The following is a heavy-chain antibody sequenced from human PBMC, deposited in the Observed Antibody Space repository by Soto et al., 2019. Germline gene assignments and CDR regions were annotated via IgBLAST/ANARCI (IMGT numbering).Heavy chain of an antibody. D-gene: IGHD2-2*01. CDR3: ARVRVDCSSTSCYGDAFDI. V-gene: IGHV4-31*03. CDR2: LYYSGST. J-gene: IGHJ3*02. Sequence: QVQPQESGPGLVKPSQTLSLTCTVSGGSISSGGYYRSWIRQHPGTGLEWIGYLYYSGSTYYNPSLKSRVTISVDTSKNQFSLKLSSVTAADTAVYYCARVRVDCSSTSCYGDAFDIWGQGTMVTVSS. CDR1: GGSISSGGYY.